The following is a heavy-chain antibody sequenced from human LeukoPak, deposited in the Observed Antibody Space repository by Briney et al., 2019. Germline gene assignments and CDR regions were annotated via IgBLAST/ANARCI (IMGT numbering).Heavy chain of an antibody. CDR3: ARDDPIDY. V-gene: IGHV3-48*02. J-gene: IGHJ4*02. CDR1: GFTFSSYS. Sequence: GGSLRLSCAASGFTFSSYSMNWVRQAPGKGLEWVSYITGGSRTIYYADSVKGRFTISRDNAKNSLYLQMNSLSDEDSPVYYCARDDPIDYWGRGTLVTVSS. CDR2: ITGGSRTI.